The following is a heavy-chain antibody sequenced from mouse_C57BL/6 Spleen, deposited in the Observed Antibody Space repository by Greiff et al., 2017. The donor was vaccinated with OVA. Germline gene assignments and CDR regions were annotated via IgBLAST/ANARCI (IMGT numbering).Heavy chain of an antibody. CDR2: IDPEDGGT. CDR3: ATLAGREDYFDD. CDR1: GFNIKDYY. J-gene: IGHJ2*01. Sequence: EVQLQQSGAELVKPGASVKLSCTASGFNIKDYYMHWVKQRTEQGLEWIGRIDPEDGGTKYAPKFQGKATITAATSSNTAYLQRSSLTSEDTAVYYCATLAGREDYFDDWGEGTTLTVSS. V-gene: IGHV14-2*01. D-gene: IGHD4-1*01.